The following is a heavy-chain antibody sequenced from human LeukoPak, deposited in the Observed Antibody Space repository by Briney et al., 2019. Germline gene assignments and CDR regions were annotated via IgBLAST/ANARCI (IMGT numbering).Heavy chain of an antibody. CDR3: ARMRPYCSSTSCDAFDI. CDR2: IDWDDDK. J-gene: IGHJ3*02. D-gene: IGHD2-2*01. V-gene: IGHV2-70*04. CDR1: GFSLSTSGMP. Sequence: SGPTLVNPTQTLTLTCTFSGFSLSTSGMPVSWIRQPPGKALEWLGRIDWDDDKFYSTSLKTRLTISKDTSKNQVVLTMTNMDPVDTATYCCARMRPYCSSTSCDAFDIWGQGTMVTVSS.